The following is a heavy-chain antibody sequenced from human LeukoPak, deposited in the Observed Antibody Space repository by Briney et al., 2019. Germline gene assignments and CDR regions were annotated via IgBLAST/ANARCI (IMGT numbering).Heavy chain of an antibody. J-gene: IGHJ4*02. D-gene: IGHD3-22*01. CDR3: ASLYNSSGYYIDY. CDR2: IYSSGST. Sequence: PSETLSLTCTVSGGSLSNYYWTWIRQPAGKGLEWIGRIYSSGSTDYNPSLKSRVPMSVDTSKNQFSLNLSSVTAADTAVYYCASLYNSSGYYIDYWGQGTLVTVSS. CDR1: GGSLSNYY. V-gene: IGHV4-4*07.